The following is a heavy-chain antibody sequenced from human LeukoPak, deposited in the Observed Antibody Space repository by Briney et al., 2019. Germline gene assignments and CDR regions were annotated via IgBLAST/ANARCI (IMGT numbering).Heavy chain of an antibody. CDR2: ISDGGLSP. V-gene: IGHV3-23*01. D-gene: IGHD6-13*01. Sequence: GGSLRLSCAASGFTFSSYAMHWVRRAPGKGLEWVSAISDGGLSPYYAGAVKGRFTISRDNSKNTLYLQMNCLRAEDTAVYYCAKGSQSSSWNFDYWGQGTLVTVSS. CDR3: AKGSQSSSWNFDY. CDR1: GFTFSSYA. J-gene: IGHJ4*02.